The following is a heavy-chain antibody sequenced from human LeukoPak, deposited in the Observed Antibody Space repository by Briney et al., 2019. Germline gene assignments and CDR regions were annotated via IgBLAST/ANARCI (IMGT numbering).Heavy chain of an antibody. CDR2: ISSSSSYI. V-gene: IGHV3-21*01. CDR1: GFTFSSYS. CDR3: ARAPYCSSTSCLWGYYYYYMDV. J-gene: IGHJ6*03. D-gene: IGHD2-2*01. Sequence: GGSLRLSCAASGFTFSSYSMNWVRQAPGKGLEWVSSISSSSSYIYYADSVKGRFTISRDNAKNSLYLQMNSLRAEDTAVYYCARAPYCSSTSCLWGYYYYYMDVWGKGTTVTVSS.